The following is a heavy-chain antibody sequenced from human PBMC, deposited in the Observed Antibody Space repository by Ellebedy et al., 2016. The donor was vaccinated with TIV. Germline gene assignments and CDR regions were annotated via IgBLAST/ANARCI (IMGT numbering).Heavy chain of an antibody. J-gene: IGHJ4*02. V-gene: IGHV3-15*01. CDR2: IKSKGDGATT. CDR1: GFTFNTYS. D-gene: IGHD3-22*01. CDR3: ATDISMIKVVNGYFDY. Sequence: GESLKISCAASGFTFNTYSMNWVRQAPGKGLEWVGRIKSKGDGATTDYAAPVKGRFTISRDDSKNTLYLLMDSLRTEDTAVYYCATDISMIKVVNGYFDYWGQGTLVTVSS.